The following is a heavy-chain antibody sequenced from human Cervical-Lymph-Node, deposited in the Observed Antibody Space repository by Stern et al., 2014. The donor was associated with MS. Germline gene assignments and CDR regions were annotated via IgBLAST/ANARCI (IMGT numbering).Heavy chain of an antibody. CDR1: GYTFTSND. CDR2: MNPNSVKT. CDR3: ARTDDYYYTMDV. J-gene: IGHJ6*02. V-gene: IGHV1-8*02. Sequence: QDQLVQSGAEVKKPGASVKVSCKASGYTFTSNDINWVRQATGQGLEWMGWMNPNSVKTGYAQKFQGKVTMTRNTSISTAYMELSSLRSEDTAVYYCARTDDYYYTMDVWGQGPTVTVSS.